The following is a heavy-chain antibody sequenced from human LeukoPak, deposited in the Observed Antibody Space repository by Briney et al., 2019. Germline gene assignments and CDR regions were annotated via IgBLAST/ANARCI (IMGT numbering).Heavy chain of an antibody. CDR1: GFTFSSYA. J-gene: IGHJ4*02. D-gene: IGHD3-22*01. CDR2: ISYDGSNK. V-gene: IGHV3-30-3*01. CDR3: ASWNYYDSSGYYNFDY. Sequence: GGSLRLSCAASGFTFSSYAMHWVRQAPGKGLEWVAVISYDGSNKYYADSVKGRFTISRDNSKNTLCLQMNSLRAEDTAVYYCASWNYYDSSGYYNFDYWGQGTLVTVSS.